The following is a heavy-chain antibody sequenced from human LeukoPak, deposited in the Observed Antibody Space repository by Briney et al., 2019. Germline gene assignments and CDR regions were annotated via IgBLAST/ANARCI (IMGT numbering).Heavy chain of an antibody. Sequence: PSETLSLTCTVSGGSISSSSYYWGWLRQPPGTGREWVGSIYYSGSTYYNPSLKSRVTISVDTSKTPFSLKLSSVTAADTAVYYCARQDGRRGCGGDCPPYYYYYYMAVWGKGTTVTISS. V-gene: IGHV4-39*01. D-gene: IGHD2-21*02. CDR2: IYYSGST. CDR3: ARQDGRRGCGGDCPPYYYYYYMAV. J-gene: IGHJ6*03. CDR1: GGSISSSSYY.